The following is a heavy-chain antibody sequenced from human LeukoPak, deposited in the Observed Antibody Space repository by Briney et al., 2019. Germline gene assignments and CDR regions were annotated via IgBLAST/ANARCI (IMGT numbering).Heavy chain of an antibody. CDR1: GDSVSSNSAA. Sequence: SQTLSHTCAISGDSVSSNSAAWNWVRQSPSRGLEWLGRTYYRSKWFNDYAVSVKSRITITPDTSKNQFSLQLNSVTPEDTAVYYCARITVNHWYFDLWGRGTLVTVSS. CDR3: ARITVNHWYFDL. CDR2: TYYRSKWFN. D-gene: IGHD3-10*01. J-gene: IGHJ2*01. V-gene: IGHV6-1*01.